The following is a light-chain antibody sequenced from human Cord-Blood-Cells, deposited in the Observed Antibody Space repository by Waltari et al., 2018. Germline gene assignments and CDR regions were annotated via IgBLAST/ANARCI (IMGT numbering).Light chain of an antibody. CDR2: DVS. CDR3: SSYTSSSTWV. CDR1: SSDVGGSHY. V-gene: IGLV2-14*03. J-gene: IGLJ3*02. Sequence: QSALTQPASVSGSPGQSITLPCTGTSSDVGGSHYVSWYQQHPGKAPKLRIYDVSTRPSGVSNRFSGSKAGNTASLTSSGLQAEDEADYYCSSYTSSSTWVFGGGTKLTVL.